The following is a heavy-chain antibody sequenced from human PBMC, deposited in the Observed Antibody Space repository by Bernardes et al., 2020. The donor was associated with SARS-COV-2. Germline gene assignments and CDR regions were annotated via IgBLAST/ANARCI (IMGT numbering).Heavy chain of an antibody. CDR1: GGSISSGSYY. CDR3: ARASYGSGSGMDV. D-gene: IGHD3-10*01. CDR2: IYSSGST. V-gene: IGHV4-61*02. J-gene: IGHJ6*02. Sequence: TLSLTCTVSGGSISSGSYYWSWIRQPAGKGLEWIGRIYSSGSTYYNPSLKSRVTISVDTSKNQFSLKLSSVTAADTAVYYCARASYGSGSGMDVWGQGPTVTVSS.